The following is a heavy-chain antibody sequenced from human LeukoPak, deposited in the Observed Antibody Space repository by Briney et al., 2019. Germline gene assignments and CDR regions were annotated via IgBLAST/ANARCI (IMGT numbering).Heavy chain of an antibody. Sequence: GGSLRLSCAASRFTFSSYAMTWVRQAPGKGLEWVSAISGSGGSTYYADSVKGRFTISRDNSKNTLYLQMNSLRAEDTAVYYCAKLLVGATIAFDIWGQGTMVTVSS. V-gene: IGHV3-23*01. CDR1: RFTFSSYA. CDR2: ISGSGGST. CDR3: AKLLVGATIAFDI. D-gene: IGHD1-26*01. J-gene: IGHJ3*02.